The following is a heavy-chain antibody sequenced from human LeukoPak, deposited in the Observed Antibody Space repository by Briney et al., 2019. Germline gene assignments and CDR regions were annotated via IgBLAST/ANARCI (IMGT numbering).Heavy chain of an antibody. CDR1: GFNLRDYW. J-gene: IGHJ5*02. CDR2: LGTDGTYT. CDR3: VRDPSNSGNWFDL. V-gene: IGHV3-74*01. D-gene: IGHD4-11*01. Sequence: GGSLRLSCAASGFNLRDYWMHWVRQAPGKGLVWVSRLGTDGTYTNYADSVTGRFTISGDNAKNTLYLQMDGLRAEDTSFYYCVRDPSNSGNWFDLWGQGTLVTVSS.